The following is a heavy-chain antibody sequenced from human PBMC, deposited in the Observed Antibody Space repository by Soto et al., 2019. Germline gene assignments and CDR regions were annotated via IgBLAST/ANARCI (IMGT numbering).Heavy chain of an antibody. J-gene: IGHJ5*02. V-gene: IGHV4-39*01. CDR1: GGSISSSSYY. CDR2: IYYSGST. Sequence: QLQLQESGPGLVKPSETLSLTCTVSGGSISSSSYYWDWIRQPPGKGLEWIGSIYYSGSTYYNPSLKSRVTISVDTSKNQFSLKLSSVTAADTAVYYCARRIAAARNWFDPWGQGTLVTVSS. CDR3: ARRIAAARNWFDP. D-gene: IGHD6-13*01.